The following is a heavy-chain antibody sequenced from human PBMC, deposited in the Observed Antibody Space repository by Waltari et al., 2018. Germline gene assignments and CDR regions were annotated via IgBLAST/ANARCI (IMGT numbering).Heavy chain of an antibody. CDR3: ARGARRTSQTTGWWYFDL. Sequence: EVQLVESGGGLVQPGGSLRLSCEASEFTFSLYWMHWVRQVPGRGLEWVSRSNSDGSSISYADSVKGRFTIAKDNAINTVYLQMNSLRAEDTAIYYCARGARRTSQTTGWWYFDLWGRGTLLTVSS. CDR1: EFTFSLYW. CDR2: SNSDGSSI. V-gene: IGHV3-74*01. D-gene: IGHD4-17*01. J-gene: IGHJ2*01.